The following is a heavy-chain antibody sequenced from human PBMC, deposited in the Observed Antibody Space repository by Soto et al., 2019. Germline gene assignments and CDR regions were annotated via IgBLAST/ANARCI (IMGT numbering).Heavy chain of an antibody. V-gene: IGHV3-48*02. CDR1: GFTFSSYA. D-gene: IGHD5-18*01. CDR2: ITIRTGNI. Sequence: PGGSLRLSCAASGFTFSSYAMNWVRQGPGKGLEWLAYITIRTGNIVYADSVRGRFTISADNAENSVFLQMNSLRDEDTAVYFCVRDRDLDRDMVHADLWGQGTLVTVSS. CDR3: VRDRDLDRDMVHADL. J-gene: IGHJ4*01.